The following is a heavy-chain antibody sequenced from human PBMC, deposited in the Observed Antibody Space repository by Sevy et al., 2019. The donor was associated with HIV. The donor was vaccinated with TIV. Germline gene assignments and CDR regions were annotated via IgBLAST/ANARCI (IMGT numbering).Heavy chain of an antibody. D-gene: IGHD6-13*01. Sequence: GGSLRLSCAASGFTFSRYWMHWVRQAPGKGLVWVSRINSDGSSTSYADSVKGRLTISRDNAKNTLYLQMNSLRAEYTAVYYCARVLCEVAAAGLYYYYYGMDVWGQGTTVTVSS. CDR2: INSDGSST. CDR1: GFTFSRYW. J-gene: IGHJ6*02. CDR3: ARVLCEVAAAGLYYYYYGMDV. V-gene: IGHV3-74*01.